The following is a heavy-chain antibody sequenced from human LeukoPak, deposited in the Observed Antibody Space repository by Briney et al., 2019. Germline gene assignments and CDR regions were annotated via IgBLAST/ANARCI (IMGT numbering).Heavy chain of an antibody. CDR2: MHLSGSN. Sequence: SGTLSLTCTVSGGSIRSYYWSWIRQPPGKGLEWIGYMHLSGSNKHNPYLKSRVTISVDTSKSQFSLKLSSVTAADTAVYYCARHAAVEGSSGWSPLWWFDPWGQGTLVTVSS. V-gene: IGHV4-59*08. D-gene: IGHD6-19*01. CDR1: GGSIRSYY. J-gene: IGHJ5*02. CDR3: ARHAAVEGSSGWSPLWWFDP.